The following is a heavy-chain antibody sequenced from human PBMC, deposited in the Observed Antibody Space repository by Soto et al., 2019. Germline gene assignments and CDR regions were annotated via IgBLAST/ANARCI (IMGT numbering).Heavy chain of an antibody. CDR2: ISGSGGST. D-gene: IGHD2-2*01. Sequence: GGSLRLSCAASGFTFSSYAMSWVRQAPGKGLEWVSAISGSGGSTYYADSVKGRFTISRDNSKNTLYLQMNSLRAEDTAVYYCAKRGNDQLLKILDYWGQGTLVTVSS. V-gene: IGHV3-23*01. CDR1: GFTFSSYA. CDR3: AKRGNDQLLKILDY. J-gene: IGHJ4*02.